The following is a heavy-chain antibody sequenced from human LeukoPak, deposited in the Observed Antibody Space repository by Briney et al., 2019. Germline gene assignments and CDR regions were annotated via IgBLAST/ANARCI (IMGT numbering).Heavy chain of an antibody. J-gene: IGHJ4*02. CDR1: GGSISSYY. Sequence: SETLSLTCTVSGGSISSYYWSWIRQPPGKGLEWIGYIYYSGSTNYNPSLKSRVTISVDTSKSQFSLKLSSVTAADTAVYYCARGARIAAAGIGYWGQGTLVTVSS. D-gene: IGHD6-13*01. CDR2: IYYSGST. CDR3: ARGARIAAAGIGY. V-gene: IGHV4-59*08.